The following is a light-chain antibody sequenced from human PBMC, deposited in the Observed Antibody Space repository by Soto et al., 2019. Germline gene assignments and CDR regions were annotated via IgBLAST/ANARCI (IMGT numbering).Light chain of an antibody. CDR3: QQYGSSPRVT. CDR1: QSVSSSY. CDR2: GAS. J-gene: IGKJ5*01. Sequence: EIVLTQSPGTLSLSPGERATLSCRASQSVSSSYLAWYQQKPGQAPRLLIYGASSRATGIPDRSSGSGAGTDFTLTMSRLEPEDFAVYYCQQYGSSPRVTFGQGTRLEIK. V-gene: IGKV3-20*01.